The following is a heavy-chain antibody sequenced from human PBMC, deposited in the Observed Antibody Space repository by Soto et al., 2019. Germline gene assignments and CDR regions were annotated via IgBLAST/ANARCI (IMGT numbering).Heavy chain of an antibody. V-gene: IGHV4-34*01. CDR2: INHSGDT. D-gene: IGHD6-19*01. Sequence: QEQPNQWGAGLLQPSETLSLTCAVDDESFSEYYWNWIRQPPGKGLEWIGEINHSGDTNSNPSLMIRVALSLDTSKYQFSLKLTSVTAAATALYYCARGRTRVRGSGWFDYWGQGTLVTVSS. CDR3: ARGRTRVRGSGWFDY. J-gene: IGHJ5*01. CDR1: DESFSEYY.